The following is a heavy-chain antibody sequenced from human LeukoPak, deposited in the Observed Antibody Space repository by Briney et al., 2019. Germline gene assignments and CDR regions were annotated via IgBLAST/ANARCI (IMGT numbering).Heavy chain of an antibody. V-gene: IGHV1-18*01. CDR3: ARDRLAVVTAPSPFDY. Sequence: ASVKVSCKASGYTFTSYGISWVRQAPGQGLEWMGWISAYNGNTNYAQKLQGRVTMTTDTSTSTAYMELRSLRSDDTAVYYCARDRLAVVTAPSPFDYWGQGTRVTVSS. D-gene: IGHD2-21*02. J-gene: IGHJ4*02. CDR2: ISAYNGNT. CDR1: GYTFTSYG.